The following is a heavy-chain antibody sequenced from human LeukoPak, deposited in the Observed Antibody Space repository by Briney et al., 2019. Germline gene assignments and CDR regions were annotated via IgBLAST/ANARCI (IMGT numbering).Heavy chain of an antibody. D-gene: IGHD6-13*01. Sequence: QTGGSLGLSCEASGFTFGTFWMSWVRQAPGKGLEWVANIKQGGSEKNYVDSVKGRFTIARDDAKNSLYLQMNSLRAEDTAVYYCATDSSLSSSWYIWDSWVQGTLVTVSS. CDR1: GFTFGTFW. CDR3: ATDSSLSSSWYIWDS. CDR2: IKQGGSEK. J-gene: IGHJ4*02. V-gene: IGHV3-7*01.